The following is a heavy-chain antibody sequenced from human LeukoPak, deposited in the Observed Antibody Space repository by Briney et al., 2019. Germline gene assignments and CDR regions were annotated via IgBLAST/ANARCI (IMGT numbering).Heavy chain of an antibody. Sequence: PGGSLRLSCAASGFTFSSYGMHWVRQAPGKGLEWVAVIWYDGSNKYYADSVKGRFTISRDNAKNSLYLQMNSLRVEDTAIYFCTRSVGSYYYWGQGSLVTVSS. CDR1: GFTFSSYG. CDR3: TRSVGSYYY. D-gene: IGHD3-10*01. V-gene: IGHV3-33*01. CDR2: IWYDGSNK. J-gene: IGHJ4*02.